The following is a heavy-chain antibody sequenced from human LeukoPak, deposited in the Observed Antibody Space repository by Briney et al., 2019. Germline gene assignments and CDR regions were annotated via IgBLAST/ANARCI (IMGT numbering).Heavy chain of an antibody. CDR2: ISYDGSNK. Sequence: GGSLRLSCAASGFTFSSYAMHWVRQAPGKGLEWVAVISYDGSNKYYADSVKGRFTISRDNSKNTLYLQMNSLRAEDTAVYYCARPKGYSGYDLALFDYWGQGTLVTASS. CDR1: GFTFSSYA. D-gene: IGHD5-12*01. J-gene: IGHJ4*02. CDR3: ARPKGYSGYDLALFDY. V-gene: IGHV3-30*04.